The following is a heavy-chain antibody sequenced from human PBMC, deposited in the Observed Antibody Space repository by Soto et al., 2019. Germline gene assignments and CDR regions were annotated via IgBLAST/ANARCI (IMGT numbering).Heavy chain of an antibody. CDR2: IIPIFGTA. CDR1: GGTFSSYA. J-gene: IGHJ6*02. CDR3: ARRYCSSTSCYFREDYYYGMDV. D-gene: IGHD2-2*01. V-gene: IGHV1-69*01. Sequence: QVQLVQSGAEVKKPGSSVKVSCKASGGTFSSYAISWVRQAPGQGLEWMGGIIPIFGTANYAQKFQGRVTSTADESTSTVYMELSSLRSEDTAVYYCARRYCSSTSCYFREDYYYGMDVWGQGTTVTVSS.